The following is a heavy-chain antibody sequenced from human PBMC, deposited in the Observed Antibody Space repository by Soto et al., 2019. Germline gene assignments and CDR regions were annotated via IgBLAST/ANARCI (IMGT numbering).Heavy chain of an antibody. V-gene: IGHV1-46*01. CDR3: ARDLAVAGTEDWFDP. CDR2: INPSGGST. D-gene: IGHD6-19*01. Sequence: ASVKVSCKASGYTFTSYYMHWVRQAPGQGLEWMGIINPSGGSTSYAQKFQGRVTMTRDTSTSTVYMELSSLRSEDTAVYYCARDLAVAGTEDWFDPWGQGTLVTVS. CDR1: GYTFTSYY. J-gene: IGHJ5*02.